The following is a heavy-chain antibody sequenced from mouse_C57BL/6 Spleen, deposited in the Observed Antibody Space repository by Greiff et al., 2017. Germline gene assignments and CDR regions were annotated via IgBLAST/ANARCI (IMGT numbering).Heavy chain of an antibody. Sequence: QVQLQQSGPELVKPGASVKISCKASGYAFSSSWMNWVKQRPGKGLEWIGRIYPGDGDTHYNGKFKGKAPLTADKSSSTAYMQLSSLPSEDAAVYFCASRGYDYDWYFDVWGTGTTVTVSS. D-gene: IGHD2-4*01. CDR1: GYAFSSSW. V-gene: IGHV1-82*01. CDR2: IYPGDGDT. CDR3: ASRGYDYDWYFDV. J-gene: IGHJ1*03.